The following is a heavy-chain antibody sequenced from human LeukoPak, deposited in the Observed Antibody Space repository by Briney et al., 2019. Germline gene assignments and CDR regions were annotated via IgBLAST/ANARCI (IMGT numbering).Heavy chain of an antibody. D-gene: IGHD4-23*01. CDR1: GFTFSSYW. CDR3: AKGRPHGNDY. Sequence: GGSLRLSCAASGFTFSSYWMHWVRQAPGKGLVWVSRIASDGSSTTYADSVKGRFSISRDNAKNTLYLQMNSLRVEDTAVYYCAKGRPHGNDYWGQGTLVTVSS. J-gene: IGHJ4*02. V-gene: IGHV3-74*01. CDR2: IASDGSST.